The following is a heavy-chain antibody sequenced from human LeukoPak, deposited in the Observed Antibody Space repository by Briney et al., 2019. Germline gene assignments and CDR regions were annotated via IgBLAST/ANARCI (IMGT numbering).Heavy chain of an antibody. J-gene: IGHJ4*02. Sequence: PSETLSLTCTVSGGSISSSSYYGGWIRQPPGKGLEGIGSIYYSGSTYYNPPLKSRVTISVDTSKNQFSLKLSSVTAADTAVFYCARRSPSNWNYGVYWGQGTLVTVSS. CDR2: IYYSGST. D-gene: IGHD1-7*01. V-gene: IGHV4-39*01. CDR1: GGSISSSSYY. CDR3: ARRSPSNWNYGVY.